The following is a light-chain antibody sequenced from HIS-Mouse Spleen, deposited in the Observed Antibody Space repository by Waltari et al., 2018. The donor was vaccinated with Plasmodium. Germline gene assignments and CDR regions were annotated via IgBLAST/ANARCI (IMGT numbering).Light chain of an antibody. CDR2: GAS. V-gene: IGKV3-20*01. Sequence: EIVLTQSPGTLSLSPGERATLSCRARQSVSSSYLAWDQQKPGQAPRLRIYGASSRATGIPDRVSGSGSGTGFALTISRLGPEDVEVYYCQQYGSSPWTFGQGTKVEIK. CDR1: QSVSSSY. CDR3: QQYGSSPWT. J-gene: IGKJ1*01.